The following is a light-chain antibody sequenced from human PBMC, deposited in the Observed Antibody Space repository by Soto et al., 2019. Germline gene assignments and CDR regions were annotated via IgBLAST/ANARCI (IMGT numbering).Light chain of an antibody. CDR2: DAS. J-gene: IGKJ5*01. CDR1: QDISNY. Sequence: DIQMTQSPSSLSASVGDRVTITCQASQDISNYLKWYQQKPGKAPKLLIYDASNLETGVPSRFSGSGFGTDFTFTISSLQPEDIATNYCKQYDNLPPTFDQGTRLEIK. CDR3: KQYDNLPPT. V-gene: IGKV1-33*01.